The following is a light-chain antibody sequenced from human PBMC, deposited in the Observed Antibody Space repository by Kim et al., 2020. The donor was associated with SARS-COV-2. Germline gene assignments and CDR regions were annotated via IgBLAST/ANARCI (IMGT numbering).Light chain of an antibody. CDR1: KLGDKY. J-gene: IGLJ2*01. V-gene: IGLV3-1*01. CDR3: QAWDSSTVV. CDR2: QDS. Sequence: VSQGQTASITCSGDKLGDKYACWYQQKPGQSPVLVIYQDSDRPSGIPERFSGSNSGNTATLTISGTQAMDEADYYCQAWDSSTVVFGGGTQLTVL.